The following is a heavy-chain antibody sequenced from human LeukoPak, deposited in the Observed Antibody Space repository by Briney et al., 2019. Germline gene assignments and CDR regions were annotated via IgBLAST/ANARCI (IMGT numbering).Heavy chain of an antibody. Sequence: LPGGSLKLSCAASGFTFSAFAMSWVRQAPGKGLEWVSSISGSGRGTFYTDSVKGRFTISRDNSKNTLYLQMNSLRAEDTAVYYCAKFQLPSMNCSSTSCRAWSYYMDVWGKGTTVTVSS. D-gene: IGHD2-2*01. J-gene: IGHJ6*03. V-gene: IGHV3-23*01. CDR1: GFTFSAFA. CDR2: ISGSGRGT. CDR3: AKFQLPSMNCSSTSCRAWSYYMDV.